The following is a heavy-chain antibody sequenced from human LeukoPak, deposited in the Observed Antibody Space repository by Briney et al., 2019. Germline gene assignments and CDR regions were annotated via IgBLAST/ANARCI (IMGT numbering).Heavy chain of an antibody. Sequence: GGSLRLSCAASGFTFSSYAMSWVRQAPGKGLEWVSAISGSGGSTYYADSVKGRFTISRDNPKNTLYLQMNSLRTEDTAVYYCARVTVPLAVITAGGFDYWGQGTLVTVSS. J-gene: IGHJ4*02. CDR3: ARVTVPLAVITAGGFDY. CDR1: GFTFSSYA. V-gene: IGHV3-23*01. CDR2: ISGSGGST. D-gene: IGHD3-22*01.